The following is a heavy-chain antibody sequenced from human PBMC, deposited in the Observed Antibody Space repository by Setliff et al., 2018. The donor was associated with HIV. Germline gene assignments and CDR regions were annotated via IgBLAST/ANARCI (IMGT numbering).Heavy chain of an antibody. CDR3: TTTLRTRNFLSGYAVLSDY. J-gene: IGHJ4*01. Sequence: GSLRLSCAASGFTFSTYWMSWLRQAPGKGLEWVATIKQDGSEIFYVDSVKGRFTISRDNARASLYLEMRSLRAEDTAVYYCTTTLRTRNFLSGYAVLSDYWGQGTLVT. D-gene: IGHD3-3*01. CDR1: GFTFSTYW. CDR2: IKQDGSEI. V-gene: IGHV3-7*03.